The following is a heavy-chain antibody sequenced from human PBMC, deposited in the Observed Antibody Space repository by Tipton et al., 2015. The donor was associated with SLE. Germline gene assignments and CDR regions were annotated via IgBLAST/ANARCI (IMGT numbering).Heavy chain of an antibody. J-gene: IGHJ3*01. V-gene: IGHV3-7*01. CDR1: GFTFDDYA. Sequence: SLRLSCAASGFTFDDYAMNWVRQAPGKGLEWVANIKEDGSDRNFVDSVRGRCTISRDNAKNSLYLHLDSLRAEDTAVYYCARETTSGAFDVWGQGTMVTLSS. D-gene: IGHD4-11*01. CDR3: ARETTSGAFDV. CDR2: IKEDGSDR.